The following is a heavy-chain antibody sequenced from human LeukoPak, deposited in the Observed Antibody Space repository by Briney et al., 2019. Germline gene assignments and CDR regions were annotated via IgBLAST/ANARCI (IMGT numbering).Heavy chain of an antibody. CDR3: ARGPYDYVWGSYRSEYFQH. J-gene: IGHJ1*01. Sequence: SETLSLTCAVYGGSFSGYYWSWIRQPTGKGLEWIGEINHSGSTNYNPSLKSRVTISVDTSKNQFSLKLSSVTAADTAVYYCARGPYDYVWGSYRSEYFQHWGQGTLVTVSS. CDR1: GGSFSGYY. D-gene: IGHD3-16*02. CDR2: INHSGST. V-gene: IGHV4-34*01.